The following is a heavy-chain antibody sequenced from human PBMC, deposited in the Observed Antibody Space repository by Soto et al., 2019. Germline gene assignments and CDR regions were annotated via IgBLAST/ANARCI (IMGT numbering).Heavy chain of an antibody. CDR2: IIPIFGTA. CDR1: GGTFSSYA. J-gene: IGHJ4*02. Sequence: GASVKVSCKASGGTFSSYAISWVRQAPGQGLEWMGGIIPIFGTANYAQKFQGRVTITADESTSTAYMELSSLRSEDTAVYYCARHRYSYGPKKYYFDYWGQGTLVTVSS. CDR3: ARHRYSYGPKKYYFDY. D-gene: IGHD5-18*01. V-gene: IGHV1-69*13.